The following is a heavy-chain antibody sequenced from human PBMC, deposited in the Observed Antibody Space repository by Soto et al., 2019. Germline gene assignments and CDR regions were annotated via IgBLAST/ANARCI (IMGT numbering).Heavy chain of an antibody. J-gene: IGHJ4*02. Sequence: SETLSLTCTVSGGSISSYYWSWIRQPPGKGLEWIGYIYYSGSTNYNPSLKSRVTISVDTSKNQFSLKLSSVTAADTAVYYCARVALTYYYDSSGYPGPFDYWGQGTLVTVSS. CDR1: GGSISSYY. CDR3: ARVALTYYYDSSGYPGPFDY. CDR2: IYYSGST. V-gene: IGHV4-59*01. D-gene: IGHD3-22*01.